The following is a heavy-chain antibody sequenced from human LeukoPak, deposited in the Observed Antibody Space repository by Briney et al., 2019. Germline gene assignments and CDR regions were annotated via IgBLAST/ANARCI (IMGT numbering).Heavy chain of an antibody. CDR3: ARQRASGSSYYFDY. J-gene: IGHJ4*02. V-gene: IGHV5-51*01. CDR2: IYPGDSDT. CDR1: GYSFTSYW. Sequence: GESLKISCKGSGYSFTSYWIGWVRQMPGKGLEWMGIIYPGDSDTRYSPSFQGQVTISADKSISTACLQRRSLKAADTAMYYCARQRASGSSYYFDYWGQGTLVTVSS. D-gene: IGHD1-26*01.